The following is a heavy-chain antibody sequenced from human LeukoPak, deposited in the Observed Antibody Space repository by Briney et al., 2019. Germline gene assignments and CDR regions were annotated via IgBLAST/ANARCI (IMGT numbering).Heavy chain of an antibody. V-gene: IGHV3-30*03. J-gene: IGHJ4*02. CDR3: AREIYYDSSAFFDY. D-gene: IGHD3-22*01. CDR2: IGSDGSKK. Sequence: PGGSLRLSCAASGFSFRSYGIHWVRQAPGKGLEWVAVIGSDGSKKYYADSVKGRFTISRDNPKNTLYLQMNSLRTEGTAMYFCAREIYYDSSAFFDYWGQGTLVTVSS. CDR1: GFSFRSYG.